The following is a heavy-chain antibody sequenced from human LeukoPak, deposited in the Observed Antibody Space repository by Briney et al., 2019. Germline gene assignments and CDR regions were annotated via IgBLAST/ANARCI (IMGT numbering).Heavy chain of an antibody. D-gene: IGHD5-12*01. CDR3: ARLPLMSGYDPNFDY. V-gene: IGHV5-51*01. CDR1: GYSFTNYW. Sequence: GESLKISCEGSGYSFTNYWIGWVRQMPGKGLEWMGIIYPGDSDTRYSPSFQGQVTISADKSISTAYLQWSSLKASDTAMYYCARLPLMSGYDPNFDYWGQGTLVTVSS. J-gene: IGHJ4*02. CDR2: IYPGDSDT.